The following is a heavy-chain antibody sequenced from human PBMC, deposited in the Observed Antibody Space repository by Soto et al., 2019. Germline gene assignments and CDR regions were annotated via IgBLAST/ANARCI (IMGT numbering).Heavy chain of an antibody. CDR2: IYYSGST. V-gene: IGHV4-30-4*01. CDR1: GGSISSGDYY. Sequence: SETLSLTCTVSGGSISSGDYYWSWIRQPPGKGLEWIGYIYYSGSTYYNPSLKSRVTISVDTSKNQFSLKLSSVTAADTAVYYCARAPIAARPWFDPWGQGTLVTVSS. J-gene: IGHJ5*02. CDR3: ARAPIAARPWFDP. D-gene: IGHD6-6*01.